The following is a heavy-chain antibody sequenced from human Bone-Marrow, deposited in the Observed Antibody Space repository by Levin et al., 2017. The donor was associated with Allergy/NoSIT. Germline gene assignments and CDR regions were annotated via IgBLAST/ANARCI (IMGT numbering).Heavy chain of an antibody. CDR3: ARGSNRVDFLDD. J-gene: IGHJ4*02. CDR2: ISAYNTNT. CDR1: GYSFSTYG. V-gene: IGHV1-18*01. Sequence: ASVKVSCKASGYSFSTYGMTWVRQAPGQGLEWMGWISAYNTNTAYAQNFQDRVTMTTDTATNTAYMELRSLKSDDTAVYYCARGSNRVDFLDDWGQGTLVTVSS. D-gene: IGHD4-11*01.